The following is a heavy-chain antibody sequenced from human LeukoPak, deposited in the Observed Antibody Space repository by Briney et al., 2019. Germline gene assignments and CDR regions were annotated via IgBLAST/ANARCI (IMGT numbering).Heavy chain of an antibody. CDR3: ARGRTVTTSGGDY. CDR2: IYSGGST. D-gene: IGHD4-17*01. Sequence: GGSLRLSCAASGFTFSSYSMSWVRQAPGKGLEWVSLIYSGGSTYYADSVKGRFTISRDNSKNTLYLQMNSLRAEDTAVYYCARGRTVTTSGGDYWGQGTLVTVSS. CDR1: GFTFSSYS. J-gene: IGHJ4*02. V-gene: IGHV3-53*01.